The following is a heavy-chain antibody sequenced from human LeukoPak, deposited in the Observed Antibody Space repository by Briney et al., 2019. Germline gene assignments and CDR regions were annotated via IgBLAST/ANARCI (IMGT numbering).Heavy chain of an antibody. D-gene: IGHD3-3*01. CDR3: ARVPEIFGVVINWYFDL. V-gene: IGHV1-2*02. CDR2: INPNSGGT. J-gene: IGHJ2*01. CDR1: GYTFTSYG. Sequence: ASVKVSCKASGYTFTSYGISWVRQAPGQGLEWMGSINPNSGGTNYAQKFQGRVTMTRDTSISTAYMELSRLRSDDTAVYYCARVPEIFGVVINWYFDLWGRGTLVTVSS.